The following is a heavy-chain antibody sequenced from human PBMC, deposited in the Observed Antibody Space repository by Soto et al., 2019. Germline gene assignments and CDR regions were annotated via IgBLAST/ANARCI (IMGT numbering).Heavy chain of an antibody. CDR1: GFTFSNYA. V-gene: IGHV3-30-3*01. CDR2: ISFDGSNK. J-gene: IGHJ4*02. Sequence: QVQLVESGGGVVQPGRSLRLSCAASGFTFSNYAMHWVRQAPGKGLEWVAVISFDGSNKYYADSVKGRFTISRDNSKNTLYLQMSSLRAEDTAVYYCARDRLTTTVTHRYWGQGTLVTVSS. CDR3: ARDRLTTTVTHRY. D-gene: IGHD4-4*01.